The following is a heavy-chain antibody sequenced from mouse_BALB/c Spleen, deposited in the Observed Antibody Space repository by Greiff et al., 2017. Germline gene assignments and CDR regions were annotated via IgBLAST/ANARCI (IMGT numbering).Heavy chain of an antibody. J-gene: IGHJ4*01. D-gene: IGHD1-1*01. Sequence: HLVESGGGLVKPGGSLKLSCAASGFTFSDYYMYWVRQTPEKRLEWVATISDGGSYTYYPDSVKGRFTISRDNAKNNLYLQMSSLKSEDTAMYYCARAYGSRYYYAMDYWGQGTSVTVSS. V-gene: IGHV5-4*02. CDR2: ISDGGSYT. CDR3: ARAYGSRYYYAMDY. CDR1: GFTFSDYY.